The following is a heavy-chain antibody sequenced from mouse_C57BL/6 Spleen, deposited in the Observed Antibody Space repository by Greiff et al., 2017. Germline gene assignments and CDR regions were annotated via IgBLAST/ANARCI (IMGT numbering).Heavy chain of an antibody. Sequence: QVQLQQPGAELVKPGASVKLSCKASGYTFTSYWMQWVKQRPGQGLEWIGEIDPSASYTNYNQKFKGKATLTVDTSSSTAYMQLSSLTSEDSAVYYCARRGDKGTGTSFDYWGQGTTLTVSS. CDR3: ARRGDKGTGTSFDY. D-gene: IGHD4-1*01. CDR1: GYTFTSYW. V-gene: IGHV1-50*01. J-gene: IGHJ2*01. CDR2: IDPSASYT.